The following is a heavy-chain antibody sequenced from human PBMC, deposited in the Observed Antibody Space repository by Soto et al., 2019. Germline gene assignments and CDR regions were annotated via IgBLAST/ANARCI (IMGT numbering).Heavy chain of an antibody. V-gene: IGHV1-69*06. Sequence: QEQLVQSGAEVKKPGSSVKVSCKVSGGTFNTFAISWVRQAPGQGLEWMGGIIPIFNTAKYAQKFQGRVTITADKSTSTVHMELSSLRSEETAVYYCARQTVGSGWHYGNWFDPWGQGTLVTVSS. J-gene: IGHJ5*02. CDR2: IIPIFNTA. D-gene: IGHD6-19*01. CDR3: ARQTVGSGWHYGNWFDP. CDR1: GGTFNTFA.